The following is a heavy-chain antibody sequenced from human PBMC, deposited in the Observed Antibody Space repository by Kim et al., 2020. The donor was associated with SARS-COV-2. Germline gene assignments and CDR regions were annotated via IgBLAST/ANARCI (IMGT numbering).Heavy chain of an antibody. V-gene: IGHV4-34*01. J-gene: IGHJ4*02. D-gene: IGHD3-10*01. CDR3: ARGDVPLYYFDY. Sequence: SSNPSLKSRVTISVDTSKNQFSLKLSSVTAADTAVYYCARGDVPLYYFDYWGQGTLVTVSS.